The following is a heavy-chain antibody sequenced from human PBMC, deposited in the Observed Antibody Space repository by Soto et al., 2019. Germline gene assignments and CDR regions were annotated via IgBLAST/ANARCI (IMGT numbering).Heavy chain of an antibody. CDR3: ARGGTIAYYYYGMDV. J-gene: IGHJ6*02. Sequence: ASVKVSCKASGYTFTSYGISWVRQAPGQGLEWMGWISANNGNTNYAQKLQGRVTMTTDTSTSTAYMELRSLRSDDTAVYYCARGGTIAYYYYGMDVWGQGTTVTVSS. CDR1: GYTFTSYG. V-gene: IGHV1-18*04. CDR2: ISANNGNT. D-gene: IGHD2-8*01.